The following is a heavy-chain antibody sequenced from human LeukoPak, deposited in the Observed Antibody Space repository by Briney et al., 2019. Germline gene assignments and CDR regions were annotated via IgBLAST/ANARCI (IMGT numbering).Heavy chain of an antibody. V-gene: IGHV3-30-3*01. Sequence: GGSLSLSCAASGFTFGSYAMHWVRQAPGKGLEWVAVISYDGSNKYYADSVKGRFTISRDNSKNTLYLQMNSLRAEDTAVYYCARVRIQLWSTDAFDIWGQGTMVTVSS. CDR3: ARVRIQLWSTDAFDI. CDR2: ISYDGSNK. J-gene: IGHJ3*02. CDR1: GFTFGSYA. D-gene: IGHD5-18*01.